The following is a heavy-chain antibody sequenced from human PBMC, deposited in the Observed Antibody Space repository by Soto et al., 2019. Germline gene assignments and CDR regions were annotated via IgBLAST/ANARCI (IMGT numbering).Heavy chain of an antibody. J-gene: IGHJ6*02. V-gene: IGHV3-15*07. CDR1: GFTFGNAW. D-gene: IGHD4-17*01. CDR2: IKSKTDGGTT. Sequence: PGGSLRLSCAASGFTFGNAWMNWVRQAPGKGLEWVGRIKSKTDGGTTDYAAPVKGRFTISRDDSKNTLYLQMNSLKTEDTAVYYCTTGETTVTTYYYYGMDVWGQGTTVTV. CDR3: TTGETTVTTYYYYGMDV.